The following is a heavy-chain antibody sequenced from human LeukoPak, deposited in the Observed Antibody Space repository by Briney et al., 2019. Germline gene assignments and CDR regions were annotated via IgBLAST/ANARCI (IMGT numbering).Heavy chain of an antibody. CDR1: GYTFTSYG. D-gene: IGHD6-19*01. CDR2: ISVYNGNT. V-gene: IGHV1-18*01. J-gene: IGHJ3*02. CDR3: ARVQGSGWYEFVFDI. Sequence: ASVKVSCKASGYTFTSYGISWVRQAPGQGLEWMGWISVYNGNTIYAQKLQGRVTMTTDTSTSTAYMELRSLRSDDTAVYYCARVQGSGWYEFVFDIWGQGTMVTVSS.